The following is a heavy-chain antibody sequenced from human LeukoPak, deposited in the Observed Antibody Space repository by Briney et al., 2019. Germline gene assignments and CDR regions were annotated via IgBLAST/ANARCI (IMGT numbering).Heavy chain of an antibody. J-gene: IGHJ4*02. CDR2: IYYSGST. CDR1: GGSISSYY. Sequence: SGTLSLTCTVSGGSISSYYWSWIRQPPGKGLEWIGYIYYSGSTNYNPSLKSRVTISVDTSKNQFSLKLSSVTAADTAVYYCARGPPRDYDFWSGYFDYWGQGTLVTVS. V-gene: IGHV4-59*01. CDR3: ARGPPRDYDFWSGYFDY. D-gene: IGHD3-3*01.